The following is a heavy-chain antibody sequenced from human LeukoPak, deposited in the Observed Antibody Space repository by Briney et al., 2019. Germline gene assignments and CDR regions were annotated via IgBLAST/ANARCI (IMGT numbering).Heavy chain of an antibody. D-gene: IGHD3-3*01. V-gene: IGHV4-59*01. Sequence: PSETLSLTCTVSGGSISSYYWSWIRQPPGKGLEWIGYIYYSGSTNYNPSLKSRVTISVDTSKNQFSLKLSSVTAADTAVYYCARSRGSGYLDYWGQGTLVTVSS. CDR1: GGSISSYY. J-gene: IGHJ4*02. CDR2: IYYSGST. CDR3: ARSRGSGYLDY.